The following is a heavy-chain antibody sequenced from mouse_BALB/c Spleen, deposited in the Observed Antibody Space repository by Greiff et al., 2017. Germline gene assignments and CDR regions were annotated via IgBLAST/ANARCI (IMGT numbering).Heavy chain of an antibody. Sequence: VQLQQSGAELVKPGASVKLSCTASGFNFKDSYMHWVQQRPEQGLEWIGRIYPANGTTKYDPKFQGKATITADTSSNTVYLQLSSLTSEDTAVYYCAMDNYSYDWDYWGQGTTLTVSS. CDR1: GFNFKDSY. V-gene: IGHV14-3*02. J-gene: IGHJ2*01. CDR2: IYPANGTT. CDR3: AMDNYSYDWDY. D-gene: IGHD1-3*01.